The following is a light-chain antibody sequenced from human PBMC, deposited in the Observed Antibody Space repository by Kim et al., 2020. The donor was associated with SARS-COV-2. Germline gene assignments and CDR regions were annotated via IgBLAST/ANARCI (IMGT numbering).Light chain of an antibody. V-gene: IGKV1-27*01. Sequence: SASVGDRVTITCRASQAISNYVAWYQQRPGKVPQLLIPAAPTLQSGVPSRFSGSGSGTEFTLTINGLQVEDVATYYCQKYNSVPTFGPGTKVDIK. J-gene: IGKJ1*01. CDR2: AAP. CDR1: QAISNY. CDR3: QKYNSVPT.